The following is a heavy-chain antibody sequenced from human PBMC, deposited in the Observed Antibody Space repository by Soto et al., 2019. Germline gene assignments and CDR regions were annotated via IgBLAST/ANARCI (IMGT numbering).Heavy chain of an antibody. Sequence: QLHLRVSGPGLVKPSETLSLTCTVSGGSITSSSYYWGWIRQPPGKGLEWIGSIYYSGSTYYNPSRKSRGTIPVDTSKTQFSLKLSSLTAADTAVYYCATQEVGGSYVYTFDPWGQGTLVTVSS. J-gene: IGHJ5*02. V-gene: IGHV4-39*01. CDR3: ATQEVGGSYVYTFDP. D-gene: IGHD1-26*01. CDR1: GGSITSSSYY. CDR2: IYYSGST.